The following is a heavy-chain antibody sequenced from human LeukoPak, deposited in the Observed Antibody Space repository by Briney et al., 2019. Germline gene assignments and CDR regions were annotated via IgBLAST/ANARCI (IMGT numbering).Heavy chain of an antibody. Sequence: VASVKVSCKASGYTFTSYDINWVRQATGQGLEWMGWMNPNSGNTGYAQKFQGRVTITGNTSIGTAYMELSSLRSEDTAVYYCARMYSSGWYWTGDYWGQGTLVTVSS. CDR2: MNPNSGNT. CDR3: ARMYSSGWYWTGDY. CDR1: GYTFTSYD. D-gene: IGHD6-19*01. V-gene: IGHV1-8*03. J-gene: IGHJ4*02.